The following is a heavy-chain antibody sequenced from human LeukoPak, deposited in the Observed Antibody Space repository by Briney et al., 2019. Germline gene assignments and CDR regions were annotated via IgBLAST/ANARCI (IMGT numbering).Heavy chain of an antibody. CDR2: IYYSGST. Sequence: PSETLSLTCTVSGGSISGYYWSWIRQPPGKGLEWIGYIYYSGSTNYNPSLKSRVTISVDTSKNQFSLKLSSVTAADTAVYYCARDQGYYYDSSGFDYWGQGTLVTVSS. J-gene: IGHJ4*02. CDR3: ARDQGYYYDSSGFDY. V-gene: IGHV4-59*01. CDR1: GGSISGYY. D-gene: IGHD3-22*01.